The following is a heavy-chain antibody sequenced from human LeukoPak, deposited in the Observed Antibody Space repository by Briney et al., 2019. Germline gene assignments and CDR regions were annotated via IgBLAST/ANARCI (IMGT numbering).Heavy chain of an antibody. J-gene: IGHJ4*02. CDR1: GYIFTGYY. Sequence: GASVKVSCKTSGYIFTGYYMHWVRQAPGQGLEWMGGFNPEDGETFYAQKFQGRVNMTEDTSTDTAYMELSSLSYDDTAVYYCATDGAGDYLNHWGQGTLVTVSS. CDR3: ATDGAGDYLNH. CDR2: FNPEDGET. V-gene: IGHV1-24*01. D-gene: IGHD4-17*01.